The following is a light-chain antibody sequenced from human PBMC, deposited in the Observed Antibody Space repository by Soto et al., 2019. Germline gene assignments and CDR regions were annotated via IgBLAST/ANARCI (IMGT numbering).Light chain of an antibody. CDR3: QQYGTSSLT. CDR2: GAS. J-gene: IGKJ4*01. Sequence: EIVLTQSPSTLSLSPGERAILSCRASQSVGTYLAWFQQKPGQAPRLLIDGASSSATGIPDRFSGSWSGTYFTLTISRLEPEDFAVYYCQQYGTSSLTFGGGTKVDIK. CDR1: QSVGTY. V-gene: IGKV3-20*01.